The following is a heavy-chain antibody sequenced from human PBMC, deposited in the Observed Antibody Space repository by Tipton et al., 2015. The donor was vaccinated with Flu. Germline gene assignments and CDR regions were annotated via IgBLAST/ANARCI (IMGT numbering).Heavy chain of an antibody. CDR1: GYTFSSYH. V-gene: IGHV1-46*01. J-gene: IGHJ4*02. CDR2: IWSSGGST. Sequence: QLVQSGAEVKRPGASVKISCKASGYTFSSYHMHWVRQAPGQGLEWMAIIWSSGGSTKYAQKFQGRVTMTRDTSTSTVYMEVSGLRSEDTAVYFCAREPPHSSYFDYWGQGTLVTVSS. CDR3: AREPPHSSYFDY.